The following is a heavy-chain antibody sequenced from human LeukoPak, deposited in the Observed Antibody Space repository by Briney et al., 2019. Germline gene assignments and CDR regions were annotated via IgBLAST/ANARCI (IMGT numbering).Heavy chain of an antibody. CDR1: GYTFTSYG. J-gene: IGHJ6*02. D-gene: IGHD6-19*01. Sequence: ASVRVSCKASGYTFTSYGISWVRQAPGQGLEWMGWISAYNGNTNYAQKLQGRVTMTTDTSTSTAYMELRSLRSDDTAVYYCARDHSSGWYYGWSYYGMDVWGQGTTVTVSS. CDR2: ISAYNGNT. V-gene: IGHV1-18*01. CDR3: ARDHSSGWYYGWSYYGMDV.